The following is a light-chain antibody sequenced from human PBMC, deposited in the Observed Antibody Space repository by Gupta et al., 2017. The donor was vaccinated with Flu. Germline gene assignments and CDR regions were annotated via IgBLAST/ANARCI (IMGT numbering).Light chain of an antibody. CDR3: QQRTDRPPWT. V-gene: IGKV3-11*01. CDR2: DAS. Sequence: ELVLTQSPATLSLSAGESATLSCRASQSVSTFLAWYQQKPGQAPRLLISDASNRVTGIPARCRGGGSGTDFTLTITSLEPEDFAVYYCQQRTDRPPWTFGQGTRVEIK. J-gene: IGKJ1*01. CDR1: QSVSTF.